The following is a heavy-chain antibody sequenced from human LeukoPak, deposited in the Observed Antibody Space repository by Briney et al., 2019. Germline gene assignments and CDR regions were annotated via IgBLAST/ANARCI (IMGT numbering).Heavy chain of an antibody. CDR1: GGTFSSYA. Sequence: GSSVKVSCKASGGTFSSYAISWVRQAPGQGLEWMGGIIPIFGTANYAQKFQGRVTITTDESTSTAYMELSSLRSEDAAVYYCARVSSGYFNWFDPWGQGTLVTVSS. V-gene: IGHV1-69*05. CDR2: IIPIFGTA. CDR3: ARVSSGYFNWFDP. J-gene: IGHJ5*02. D-gene: IGHD3-3*01.